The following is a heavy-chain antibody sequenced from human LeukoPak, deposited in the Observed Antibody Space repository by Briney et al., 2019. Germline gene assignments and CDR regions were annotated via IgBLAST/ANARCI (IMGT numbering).Heavy chain of an antibody. V-gene: IGHV3-30*18. D-gene: IGHD6-19*01. CDR1: GFTFSSYG. J-gene: IGHJ4*02. Sequence: PGGSLRLSCAASGFTFSSYGMHWVRQAPGKGLEWEAVISYAGSNKYYADSVKGRFTISRDNSKNTLYLQMNSLRAEDTAVYYCAKDWAVAVHKDYWGQGTLVTVSS. CDR3: AKDWAVAVHKDY. CDR2: ISYAGSNK.